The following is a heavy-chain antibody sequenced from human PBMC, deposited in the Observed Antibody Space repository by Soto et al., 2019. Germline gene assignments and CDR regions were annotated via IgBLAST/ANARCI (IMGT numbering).Heavy chain of an antibody. J-gene: IGHJ4*02. CDR1: GFTVSSNY. D-gene: IGHD3-22*01. Sequence: GGSLRLSCAASGFTVSSNYMGWVRQAPGKGLEWVSVIYSGGSTYYADSVKGRFTISRDNSKNTLYLQMNSLRAEDTAVYYCARNYYDSSGGFDYWGQGTLVTVSS. CDR2: IYSGGST. V-gene: IGHV3-53*01. CDR3: ARNYYDSSGGFDY.